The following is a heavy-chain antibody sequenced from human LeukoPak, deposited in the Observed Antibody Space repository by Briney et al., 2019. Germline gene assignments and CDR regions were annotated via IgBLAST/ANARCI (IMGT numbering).Heavy chain of an antibody. J-gene: IGHJ4*02. CDR2: LSGSGGST. CDR1: GFTFSSYA. CDR3: AKDSSQTPYYFDY. V-gene: IGHV3-23*01. Sequence: RGSLRLSCAASGFTFSSYAMSWVRQAPGKGLEWVSALSGSGGSTYYADSVKGRFTISRDNSRTPLYLQMNSLRAEDTAVYYCAKDSSQTPYYFDYWGQGTLVTVSS.